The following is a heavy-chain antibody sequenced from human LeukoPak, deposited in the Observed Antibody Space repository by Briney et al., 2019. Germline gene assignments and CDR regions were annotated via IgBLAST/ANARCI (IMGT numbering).Heavy chain of an antibody. J-gene: IGHJ3*02. Sequence: GGSLRLSCATSGFTLKNYAMSWVRQAPGKGLEWVANIKQDGSKKYYVDSVKGRFTISRDNAKNSLYLQMNSLRAEDTAVYYCARDSSGYYYPDAFDIWGQGTMVTVSS. D-gene: IGHD3-22*01. CDR3: ARDSSGYYYPDAFDI. CDR1: GFTLKNYA. CDR2: IKQDGSKK. V-gene: IGHV3-7*04.